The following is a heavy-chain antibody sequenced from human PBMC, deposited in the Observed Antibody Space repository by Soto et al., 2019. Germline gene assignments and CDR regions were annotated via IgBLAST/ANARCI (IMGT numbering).Heavy chain of an antibody. J-gene: IGHJ4*02. Sequence: PWGALGVSCAASGFTFSNAWMSWVRQAPGKGLERVGRIKSKTDGGTTDYAAPVKGRFTISRDDSKNTLYLQMNSLKTEDTAVYYCTTDYDILTGVDYWGQGTLVTVSS. CDR3: TTDYDILTGVDY. D-gene: IGHD3-9*01. CDR2: IKSKTDGGTT. CDR1: GFTFSNAW. V-gene: IGHV3-15*01.